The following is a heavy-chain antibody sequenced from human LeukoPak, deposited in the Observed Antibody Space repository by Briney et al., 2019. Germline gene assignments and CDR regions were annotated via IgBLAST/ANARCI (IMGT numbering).Heavy chain of an antibody. CDR1: GYTFTSYA. D-gene: IGHD3-16*02. J-gene: IGHJ1*01. Sequence: ASVKVSCKASGYTFTSYAMNWVRQAPGQGLEWMGWINTNTGNPTYAQGFTGRFVFSLDTSVSTAYLQISSLKAEDTAVYYCARDGSYYDYVWGSYRPPLGAEYFQHWGQGTLVTVSS. CDR2: INTNTGNP. CDR3: ARDGSYYDYVWGSYRPPLGAEYFQH. V-gene: IGHV7-4-1*02.